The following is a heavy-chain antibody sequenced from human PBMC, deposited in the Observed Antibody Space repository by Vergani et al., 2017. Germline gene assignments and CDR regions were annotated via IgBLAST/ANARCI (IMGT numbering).Heavy chain of an antibody. V-gene: IGHV4-59*01. CDR2: IYYSGST. CDR1: GGSISSYY. Sequence: QVQLQESGPGLVKPSETLSLTCTVSGGSISSYYWSWIRQPPGKGLEWIGYIYYSGSTNYNPSLKSRVTISVDTSKNQFSLKLSPVTAADTAVYYCARAALGYYDFWSGSGYFDYWGQGTLVTVSS. CDR3: ARAALGYYDFWSGSGYFDY. D-gene: IGHD3-3*01. J-gene: IGHJ4*02.